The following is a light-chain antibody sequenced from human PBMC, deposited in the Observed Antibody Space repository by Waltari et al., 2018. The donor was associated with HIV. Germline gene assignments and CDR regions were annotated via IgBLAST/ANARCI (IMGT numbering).Light chain of an antibody. J-gene: IGLJ2*01. V-gene: IGLV4-69*01. CDR2: LNSDGSP. CDR3: EAGGTGIVV. CDR1: SGHSSYV. Sequence: QLVLTQSPSASASLGASAKLTCTLSSGHSSYVIAWHQQQPKKGPRYLMKLNSDGSPFRGAGIPVRLSRSSSRAESYLAFASLQSWDGADDSCEAGGTGIVVFGGGSELTVL.